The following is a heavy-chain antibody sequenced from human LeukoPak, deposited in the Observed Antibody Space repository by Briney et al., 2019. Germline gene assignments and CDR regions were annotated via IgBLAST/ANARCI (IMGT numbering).Heavy chain of an antibody. V-gene: IGHV3-30*02. D-gene: IGHD3-16*02. CDR3: AKVSVYRSPGYYYYMDV. Sequence: HPGGSLRLACAASGFTVSSNYMSWVSQAPGKGLEWVAFIRYDGSNKYYADSVKGRFTISRDNSKNTLYLQMNSLRAEDTAVYYCAKVSVYRSPGYYYYMDVWGKGTTVTVSS. CDR2: IRYDGSNK. CDR1: GFTVSSNY. J-gene: IGHJ6*03.